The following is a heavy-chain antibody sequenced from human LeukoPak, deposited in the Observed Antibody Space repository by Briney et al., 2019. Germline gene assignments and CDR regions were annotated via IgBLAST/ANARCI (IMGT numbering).Heavy chain of an antibody. CDR3: ARDWPEDYYDSSGYPIDY. CDR2: IIPILGIA. CDR1: GGTFSSYA. J-gene: IGHJ4*02. V-gene: IGHV1-69*04. Sequence: ASVKVSCKASGGTFSSYAISWVRQAPGQGLEWMGRIIPILGIANYAQKFQGRVTITADKSTSTAYMELSSLRSEDTAVYYCARDWPEDYYDSSGYPIDYWGQGTLVTVSS. D-gene: IGHD3-22*01.